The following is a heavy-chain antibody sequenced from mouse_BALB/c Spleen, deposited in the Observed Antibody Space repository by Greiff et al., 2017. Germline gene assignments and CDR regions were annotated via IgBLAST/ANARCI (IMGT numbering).Heavy chain of an antibody. CDR1: GFTFSSYG. J-gene: IGHJ2*01. CDR2: ISSGGSYT. D-gene: IGHD1-1*01. V-gene: IGHV5-6*01. Sequence: EVQRVESGGDLVKPGGSLKLSCAASGFTFSSYGMSWVRQTPDKRLEWVATISSGGSYTYYPDSVKGRFTISRDNAKNTLYLQMSSLKSEDTAMYYCARRGYGSSYFDYWGQGTTLTVSS. CDR3: ARRGYGSSYFDY.